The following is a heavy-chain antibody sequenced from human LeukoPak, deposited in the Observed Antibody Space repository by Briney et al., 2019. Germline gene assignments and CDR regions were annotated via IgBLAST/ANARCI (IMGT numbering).Heavy chain of an antibody. V-gene: IGHV3-9*01. CDR2: ISWNGGNM. CDR1: GVTLDDYA. CDR3: AKGRNSRSWSGDGMDV. D-gene: IGHD1-26*01. Sequence: GGSLRLSCVPSGVTLDDYAIHWVRHAPGKGLEWGSDISWNGGNMGYADSVKGRFITSRDNAKNSLYLQMNSLRPEDTALYYCAKGRNSRSWSGDGMDVWGQGTTVTVSS. J-gene: IGHJ6*02.